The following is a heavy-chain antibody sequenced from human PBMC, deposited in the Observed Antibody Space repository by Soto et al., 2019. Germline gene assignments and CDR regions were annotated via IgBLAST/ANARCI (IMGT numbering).Heavy chain of an antibody. J-gene: IGHJ4*02. CDR1: GGSVSSGSYY. Sequence: SETLSLTCTVSGGSVSSGSYYWSWIRQPPGKGLEWIGYIYYSGSTNYNPSLKSRVTISVDTSKNQFSLKLSSVTAADTAVYYCARDQRGSYYYWGQGTLVTVSS. CDR2: IYYSGST. V-gene: IGHV4-61*01. D-gene: IGHD1-26*01. CDR3: ARDQRGSYYY.